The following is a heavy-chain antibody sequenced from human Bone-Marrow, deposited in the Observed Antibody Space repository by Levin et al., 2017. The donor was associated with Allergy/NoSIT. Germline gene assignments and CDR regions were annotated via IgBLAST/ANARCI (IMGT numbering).Heavy chain of an antibody. Sequence: SVKVSCKASGGTFSSYAISWVRQAPGQGLEWMGGIIPIFGTANYAQKFQGRVTITADESTSTAYMELSSLRSEDTAVYYCARQAFRIQLWLFYYYHGMDVWGQGTTVTVSS. D-gene: IGHD5-18*01. CDR3: ARQAFRIQLWLFYYYHGMDV. CDR1: GGTFSSYA. V-gene: IGHV1-69*13. J-gene: IGHJ6*02. CDR2: IIPIFGTA.